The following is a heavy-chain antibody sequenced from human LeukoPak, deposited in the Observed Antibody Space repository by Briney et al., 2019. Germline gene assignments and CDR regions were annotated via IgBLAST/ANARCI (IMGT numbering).Heavy chain of an antibody. CDR2: IKQDASEK. J-gene: IGHJ3*02. Sequence: GGSLRLSCVASGFSFSDYWMCWVCEAPGQGLEWVAHIKQDASEKYYVDSVKGRFTISRDNTKNSLYLSMNSLRSEDTAVYYCARTTKYSFDSWGQGTLVTVSS. D-gene: IGHD2/OR15-2a*01. CDR1: GFSFSDYW. CDR3: ARTTKYSFDS. V-gene: IGHV3-7*04.